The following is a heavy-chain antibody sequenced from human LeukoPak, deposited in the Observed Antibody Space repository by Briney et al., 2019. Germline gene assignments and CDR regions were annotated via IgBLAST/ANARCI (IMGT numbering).Heavy chain of an antibody. CDR3: ARGPGGYSSGWYGKRRYYFDY. V-gene: IGHV4-39*07. CDR1: GGSISSSSYC. Sequence: SETLSLTCTVSGGSISSSSYCWGWIRQPPGKGLEWIGSIYYSGSTYYNPSLKSRVTISVDTSKNQFSLKLSSVTAADTAVYYCARGPGGYSSGWYGKRRYYFDYWGQGTLVTVSS. J-gene: IGHJ4*02. CDR2: IYYSGST. D-gene: IGHD6-19*01.